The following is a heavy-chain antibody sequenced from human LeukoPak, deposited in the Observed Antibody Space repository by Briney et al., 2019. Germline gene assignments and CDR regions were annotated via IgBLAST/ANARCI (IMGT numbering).Heavy chain of an antibody. CDR3: ASVDEGRAGYCSGGSCEKNLYYFDY. CDR2: IIPIFGTA. Sequence: ASVKVSCKASGDTFSSYAISWVRQAPGQGLEWMGGIIPIFGTANYAQKFQGRVTITADESTSTAYMELSSLRSEDTAVYYCASVDEGRAGYCSGGSCEKNLYYFDYWGQGTLVTVSS. D-gene: IGHD2-15*01. CDR1: GDTFSSYA. J-gene: IGHJ4*02. V-gene: IGHV1-69*13.